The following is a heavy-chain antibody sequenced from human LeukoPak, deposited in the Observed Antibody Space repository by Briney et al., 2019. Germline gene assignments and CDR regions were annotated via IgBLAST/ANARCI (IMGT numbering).Heavy chain of an antibody. Sequence: SETLSLTCAVSGGSISSSNWWSWVRQPPGRGLEWIGEIYHSGSTNYNPSLKSRVTISVDKSKNQFSLKLSSVTAADTAVYYCAKASVGARFFDPWGQGTLVTVSS. V-gene: IGHV4-4*02. CDR1: GGSISSSNW. CDR3: AKASVGARFFDP. D-gene: IGHD1-26*01. J-gene: IGHJ5*02. CDR2: IYHSGST.